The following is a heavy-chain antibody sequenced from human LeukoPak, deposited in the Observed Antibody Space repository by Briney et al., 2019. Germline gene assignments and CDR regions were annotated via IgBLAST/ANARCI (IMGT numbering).Heavy chain of an antibody. V-gene: IGHV2-5*02. Sequence: SGPTLVNPTQTLTLTCTFSGFSLTTSGVGVGWIRQPPGKALEWLALIYWDDDKHYSPSLKSRLTITKDTSKNQVVLIMTNMDPVDTATYYCAHKGRGSGSYTMWGQGTLVTVSS. J-gene: IGHJ4*02. D-gene: IGHD3-10*01. CDR3: AHKGRGSGSYTM. CDR1: GFSLTTSGVG. CDR2: IYWDDDK.